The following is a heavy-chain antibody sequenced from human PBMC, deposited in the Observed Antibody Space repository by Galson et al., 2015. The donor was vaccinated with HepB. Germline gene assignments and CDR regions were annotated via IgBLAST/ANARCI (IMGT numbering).Heavy chain of an antibody. CDR3: TRHLDSGSSPDGGY. CDR1: GFTFSGSA. V-gene: IGHV3-73*01. D-gene: IGHD1-26*01. J-gene: IGHJ4*02. Sequence: SLRLSCAASGFTFSGSAMHWVRQASGKGLEWVGRIRSKANSYATAYAASVKGRFTISRDDSKNTAYLQMNSLKTEDTAVYYCTRHLDSGSSPDGGYWGQGTLVTVSS. CDR2: IRSKANSYAT.